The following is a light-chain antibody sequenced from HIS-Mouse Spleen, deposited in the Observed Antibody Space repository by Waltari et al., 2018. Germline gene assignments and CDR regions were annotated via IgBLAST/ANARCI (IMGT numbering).Light chain of an antibody. CDR2: EVS. J-gene: IGLJ3*02. CDR1: SSDVGGYNY. V-gene: IGLV2-14*01. Sequence: QSALTQPASVSGSPGQSITISCTGTSSDVGGYNYVSWYQQHPGKAPKILFYEVSYRRSGVSNRFSGSKSGNTASLTISGLQAEDEADYYCSSYTSSSTWVFGGGTKLTVL. CDR3: SSYTSSSTWV.